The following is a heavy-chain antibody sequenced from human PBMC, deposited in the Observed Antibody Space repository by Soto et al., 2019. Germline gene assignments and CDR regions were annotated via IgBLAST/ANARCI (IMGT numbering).Heavy chain of an antibody. CDR3: ARDVEWLDYYYYCGMDV. J-gene: IGHJ6*02. Sequence: QVQLVESGGGVVQPGRSLRLSCAASGFTFSSYAMHWVRQAPGKGLEWVAVISYDGSNKYYADSVKGRFTISRDNSKNTLYLQMNSLRAEDAAVDYCARDVEWLDYYYYCGMDVWGQGTTVTVSS. D-gene: IGHD5-12*01. CDR1: GFTFSSYA. V-gene: IGHV3-30-3*01. CDR2: ISYDGSNK.